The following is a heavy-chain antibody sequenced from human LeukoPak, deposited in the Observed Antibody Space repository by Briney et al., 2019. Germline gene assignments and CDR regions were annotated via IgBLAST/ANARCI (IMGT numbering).Heavy chain of an antibody. Sequence: PGKSLRLSCAASGFTFSGFGMHWVRQAPGMGLEWVAVIWYDGSNKYYADSVKGRFTISRDNPKNTLYVQMNSLRAEDTAVYYCARGRGADYGGNSGYFDYWGQGTLVTVSS. CDR2: IWYDGSNK. CDR3: ARGRGADYGGNSGYFDY. D-gene: IGHD4-23*01. V-gene: IGHV3-33*01. J-gene: IGHJ4*02. CDR1: GFTFSGFG.